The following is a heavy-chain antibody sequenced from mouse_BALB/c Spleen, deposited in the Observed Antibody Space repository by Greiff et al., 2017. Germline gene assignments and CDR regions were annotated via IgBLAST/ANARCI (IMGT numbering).Heavy chain of an antibody. CDR1: GFTFSSFG. D-gene: IGHD1-2*01. CDR3: ARSPTTAPWFAY. V-gene: IGHV5-17*02. J-gene: IGHJ3*01. CDR2: ISSGSSTI. Sequence: EVKLMESGGGLVQPGGSRKLSCAASGFTFSSFGMDWVRQAPEKGLEWVAYISSGSSTIYYADTVKGRFTISRDNPKNTLFLQMTSLRSEDTAMYYCARSPTTAPWFAYWGQGTLVTVSA.